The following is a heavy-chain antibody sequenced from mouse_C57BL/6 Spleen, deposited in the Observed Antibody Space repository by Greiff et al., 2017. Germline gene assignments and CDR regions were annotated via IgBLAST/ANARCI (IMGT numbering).Heavy chain of an antibody. CDR2: ISYDGSN. D-gene: IGHD2-4*01. J-gene: IGHJ3*01. Sequence: ESGPGLVKPSQSLSLTCSVTGYSITSGYYWNWIRQFPGNKLEWMGYISYDGSNNYNPSLKNRISITRDTSKNQFFLKLNSVTTEDTATYYCARVYDYEAWFAYWGQGTLVTVSA. CDR1: GYSITSGYY. CDR3: ARVYDYEAWFAY. V-gene: IGHV3-6*01.